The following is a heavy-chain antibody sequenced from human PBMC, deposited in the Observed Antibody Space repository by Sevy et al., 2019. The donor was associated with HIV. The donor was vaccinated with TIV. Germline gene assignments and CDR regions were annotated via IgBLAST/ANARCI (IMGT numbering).Heavy chain of an antibody. J-gene: IGHJ4*02. CDR1: GGSISSYS. D-gene: IGHD3-9*01. CDR3: ARTMTGWHSFDY. Sequence: SETLSLTCTVSGGSISSYSWSWIRQPPGKGLEWIGYIHYSGSINYNPSLKSRVTISIDTSKNQFSLRLSSVTAADTAVYYCARTMTGWHSFDYWGQGTLVTVSS. V-gene: IGHV4-59*01. CDR2: IHYSGSI.